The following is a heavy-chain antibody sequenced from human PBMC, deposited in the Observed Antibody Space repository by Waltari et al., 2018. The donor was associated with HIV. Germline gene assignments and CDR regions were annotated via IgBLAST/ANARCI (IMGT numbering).Heavy chain of an antibody. CDR3: ARLVGKGSTDAFDV. D-gene: IGHD2-8*02. Sequence: EVPLVQSGPEVKKPGESLRISCQPSTYTFSDHWIGWVRQLPGKGLEWMGIIYPGDSDTRYSPSFQGQVTISADKSISTAYLQWNRLKASDTAMYYCARLVGKGSTDAFDVWGQGTMVTVSS. V-gene: IGHV5-51*01. J-gene: IGHJ3*01. CDR2: IYPGDSDT. CDR1: TYTFSDHW.